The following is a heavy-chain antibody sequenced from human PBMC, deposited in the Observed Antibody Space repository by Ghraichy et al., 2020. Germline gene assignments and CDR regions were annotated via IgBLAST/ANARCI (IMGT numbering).Heavy chain of an antibody. D-gene: IGHD2-15*01. Sequence: GESLNISCKTSGYTFSRYGISWVRQAPGQGLEWVGWISPYNGNTNYAHKFQDRLNLTTDTPTSTAYMELTSLRSGDTAIYYCASLGYCSGVDCYPWGQGTMVTVSS. CDR2: ISPYNGNT. V-gene: IGHV1-18*01. CDR1: GYTFSRYG. CDR3: ASLGYCSGVDCYP. J-gene: IGHJ5*02.